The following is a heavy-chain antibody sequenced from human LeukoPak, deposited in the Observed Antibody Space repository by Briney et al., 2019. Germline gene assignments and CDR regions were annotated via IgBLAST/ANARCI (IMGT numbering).Heavy chain of an antibody. CDR3: ARVKGSGSYSGQGWFDP. Sequence: ASVKVSCKASGYTFTSYGISWVRQAPGQGLEWMRWISAYNGNTNYAQKLQGRVTMTTDTSTSTAYMELRSLRSDDTAGYYCARVKGSGSYSGQGWFDPWGQGTLVTVSS. J-gene: IGHJ5*02. V-gene: IGHV1-18*01. D-gene: IGHD3-10*01. CDR2: ISAYNGNT. CDR1: GYTFTSYG.